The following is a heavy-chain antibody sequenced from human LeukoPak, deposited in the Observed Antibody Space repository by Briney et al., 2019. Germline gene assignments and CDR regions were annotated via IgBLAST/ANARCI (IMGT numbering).Heavy chain of an antibody. CDR2: IYPRDSDI. J-gene: IGHJ4*02. D-gene: IGHD1-1*01. CDR3: ARQEYLESSQTALDS. V-gene: IGHV5-51*01. Sequence: GESLKISCKGSGYSFTVFWIAWVRQMPGKGLEWMGTIYPRDSDIRYSPSFQGQVTISADKSITTAYLQWDSLRASDTAMYFCARQEYLESSQTALDSWGQVTLVTVSS. CDR1: GYSFTVFW.